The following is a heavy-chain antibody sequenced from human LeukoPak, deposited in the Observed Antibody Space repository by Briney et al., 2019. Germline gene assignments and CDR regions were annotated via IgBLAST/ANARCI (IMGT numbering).Heavy chain of an antibody. D-gene: IGHD2-15*01. Sequence: QPGGPLRLSCVASGFTFSSYGMHWVRQAPGKGLEWVAVISYDGSNKYYADSVKGRFTIPRDNSKNTLYLQMNSLRAEDTAVYHCARWDAYCNGGNCYFGGFAFDIWGQGTVVTVSS. V-gene: IGHV3-30*03. CDR3: ARWDAYCNGGNCYFGGFAFDI. CDR2: ISYDGSNK. CDR1: GFTFSSYG. J-gene: IGHJ3*02.